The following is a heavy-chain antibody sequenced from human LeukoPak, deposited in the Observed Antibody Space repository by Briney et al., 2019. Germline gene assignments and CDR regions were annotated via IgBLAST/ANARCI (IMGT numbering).Heavy chain of an antibody. CDR1: GYTLTELS. CDR2: FDPEDGET. D-gene: IGHD1-1*01. J-gene: IGHJ6*02. V-gene: IGHV1-24*01. CDR3: ATDLGWNRVYYYYGMDV. Sequence: ASVKVSCKVSGYTLTELSMHWVRQAPGKGLEWMGGFDPEDGETIYAQKFQGRVTMTEDTSTDTAYMELSSLRSEDTAVYYCATDLGWNRVYYYYGMDVWGQGTTVTVYS.